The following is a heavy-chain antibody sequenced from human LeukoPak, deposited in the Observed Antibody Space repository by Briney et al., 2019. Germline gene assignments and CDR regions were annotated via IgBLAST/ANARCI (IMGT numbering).Heavy chain of an antibody. J-gene: IGHJ4*02. V-gene: IGHV3-33*01. D-gene: IGHD2-2*01. CDR3: ARDPGYCSSTSCLFDY. CDR1: GFTFSSYG. CDR2: IWYDGSNK. Sequence: GGSLRLSCAASGFTFSSYGMPWVRQAPGKGLEWVAVIWYDGSNKYYADSVKGRFTISRDNSKNTLYLQMNSLRAEDTAVYYCARDPGYCSSTSCLFDYWGQGTLVTVSS.